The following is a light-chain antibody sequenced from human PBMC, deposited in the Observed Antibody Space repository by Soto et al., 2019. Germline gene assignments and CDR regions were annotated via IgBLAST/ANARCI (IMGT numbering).Light chain of an antibody. CDR1: SSDVGSYNNL. Sequence: QSVLAQPASVSGSPGQSITISCTGTSSDVGSYNNLVSWYQQHPGKAPKAMIYEVNKRPSGVSNRFSGSKSGNTASLTISGLQAEDEADYYCCSYTHGKTFFGSGTKVTVL. V-gene: IGLV2-23*02. CDR2: EVN. J-gene: IGLJ1*01. CDR3: CSYTHGKTF.